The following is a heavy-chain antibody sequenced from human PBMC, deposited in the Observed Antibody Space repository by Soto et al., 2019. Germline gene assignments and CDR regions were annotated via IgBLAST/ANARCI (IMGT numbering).Heavy chain of an antibody. V-gene: IGHV1-69*01. CDR3: ARDLRHSSSWKYYYYYGMDV. CDR1: GGTFSSYA. CDR2: IIPIFGTA. J-gene: IGHJ6*02. D-gene: IGHD6-13*01. Sequence: QVQLVQSGAEVKKPGSSVKVSCKASGGTFSSYAISWVRQAPGQGLEWMGGIIPIFGTANYAQKFQGRVTITADESTSTAYMELSSLGSEDTAVYYCARDLRHSSSWKYYYYYGMDVWGQGTTVTVSS.